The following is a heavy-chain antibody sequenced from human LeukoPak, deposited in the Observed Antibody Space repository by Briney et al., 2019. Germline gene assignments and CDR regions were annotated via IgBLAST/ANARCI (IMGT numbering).Heavy chain of an antibody. V-gene: IGHV3-23*01. Sequence: PGGSLRLSCAASGFTFSSYAMSWVRQAPGKGLEWVSAISGSGGSTYYADSVKGRFTISRDNSKNTLYLQMNSLRAEDTAMYYCARAQTGHDFWIVDVWGQGTTVTVSS. D-gene: IGHD3-3*01. CDR2: ISGSGGST. J-gene: IGHJ6*02. CDR1: GFTFSSYA. CDR3: ARAQTGHDFWIVDV.